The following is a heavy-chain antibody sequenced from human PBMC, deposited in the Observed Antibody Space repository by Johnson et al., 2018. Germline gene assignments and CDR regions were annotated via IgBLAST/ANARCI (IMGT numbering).Heavy chain of an antibody. CDR1: GLHFSSYA. J-gene: IGHJ1*01. Sequence: VQSGGSLRLSCVVSGLHFSSYAMNWVRQAPGKGLEWVASISGSGEHTYYADSVKGRFTITRDNSKNTVYVQMNSLSAEDPAVYFCARGVVGGLYFQHWGQGTLVTVSS. D-gene: IGHD2-21*01. CDR2: ISGSGEHT. CDR3: ARGVVGGLYFQH. V-gene: IGHV3-23*01.